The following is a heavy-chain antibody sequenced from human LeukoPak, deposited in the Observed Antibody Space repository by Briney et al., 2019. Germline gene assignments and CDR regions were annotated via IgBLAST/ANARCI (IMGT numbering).Heavy chain of an antibody. CDR3: ARGEDSSSSGGNFDY. CDR1: GGTFSSYA. D-gene: IGHD6-6*01. Sequence: SVKVSCKASGGTFSSYAISWVRQAPGQGLEWMGGIIPIFGTANYAQKFQGRVTTTTDESTSTAYMELSSLRSEDTAVYYCARGEDSSSSGGNFDYWGQGTLVTVSS. J-gene: IGHJ4*02. V-gene: IGHV1-69*05. CDR2: IIPIFGTA.